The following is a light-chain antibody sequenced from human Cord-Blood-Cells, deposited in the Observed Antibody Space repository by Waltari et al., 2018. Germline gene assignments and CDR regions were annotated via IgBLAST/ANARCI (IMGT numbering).Light chain of an antibody. Sequence: QSALTQPASVSGSPGQSITIPCPGTSSDVGGYNYVSWYQQHPGKAPQLMLYDVSNRPSGVSNRFSGSKSGNTASLTISGLQAEDEADYYCSSYTSSSTVVFGGGTKLTVL. V-gene: IGLV2-14*01. CDR3: SSYTSSSTVV. J-gene: IGLJ2*01. CDR2: DVS. CDR1: SSDVGGYNY.